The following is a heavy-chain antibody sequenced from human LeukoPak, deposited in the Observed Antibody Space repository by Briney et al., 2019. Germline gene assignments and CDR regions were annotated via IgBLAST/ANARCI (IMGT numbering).Heavy chain of an antibody. J-gene: IGHJ4*02. Sequence: ECVSSISSDSSYIYYADAVHGRFTVSRDNAKYSLYLQMNSLRAEDTAVYYCVRGSYGAYDYWGQGSLVTVSS. CDR3: VRGSYGAYDY. V-gene: IGHV3-21*01. CDR2: ISSDSSYI. D-gene: IGHD4-17*01.